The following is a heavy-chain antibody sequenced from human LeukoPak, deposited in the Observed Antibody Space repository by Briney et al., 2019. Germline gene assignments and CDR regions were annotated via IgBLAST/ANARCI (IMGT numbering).Heavy chain of an antibody. CDR2: IYYRGST. Sequence: PSQTLSLTCTVSGGSISSGGYYWSWIWQPPGKGLEWIGYIYYRGSTYYNPSLKSRVTISGDRSKNQFSLKLSSVTAADTAVYYCARGVTGEYSNYNYYYYMDVWGKGTTVTVSS. D-gene: IGHD4-11*01. CDR3: ARGVTGEYSNYNYYYYMDV. J-gene: IGHJ6*03. CDR1: GGSISSGGYY. V-gene: IGHV4-30-2*01.